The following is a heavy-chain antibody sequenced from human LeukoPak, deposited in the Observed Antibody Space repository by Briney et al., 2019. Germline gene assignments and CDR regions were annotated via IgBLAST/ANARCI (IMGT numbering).Heavy chain of an antibody. Sequence: GGSLRLSCAASGFTVSSSAMSWVRQAPGRGLEWVSAIRGSGGSTHYADSVKGRFTISRDNSKNTLYLQMNSLRAEDTAVYYCAKDPPYYDFWSGYYYYYYGMDVWGQGTTVTVSS. J-gene: IGHJ6*02. CDR2: IRGSGGST. D-gene: IGHD3-3*01. CDR3: AKDPPYYDFWSGYYYYYYGMDV. V-gene: IGHV3-23*01. CDR1: GFTVSSSA.